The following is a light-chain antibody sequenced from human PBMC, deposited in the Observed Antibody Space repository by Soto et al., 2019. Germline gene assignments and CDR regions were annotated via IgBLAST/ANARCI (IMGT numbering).Light chain of an antibody. V-gene: IGKV3-20*01. J-gene: IGKJ1*01. Sequence: EIVLTQSPGTLSLSPGERSTLSCRGSQNVNSNHIAWYQQKPGQAPRLLIYGPSSMATGIPERFSGSGSGTYFTLTISRLQPEDFAVYFCHQLGSSPHTFGHGTKVEIK. CDR3: HQLGSSPHT. CDR1: QNVNSNH. CDR2: GPS.